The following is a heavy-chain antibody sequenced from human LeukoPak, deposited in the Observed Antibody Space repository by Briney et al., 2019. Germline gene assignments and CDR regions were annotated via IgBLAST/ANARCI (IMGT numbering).Heavy chain of an antibody. CDR1: GFTFSSYA. J-gene: IGHJ4*02. CDR3: AKATDFWSGYYYFDY. CDR2: ISSDGDST. Sequence: GGSLRLSCSASGFTFSSYAMRWVRQAPGKGLEYISGISSDGDSTYFTDSVKGRFTISRDNSKNTLYLQMNSLRAEDTAVYYCAKATDFWSGYYYFDYWGQGTLVTVSS. D-gene: IGHD3-3*01. V-gene: IGHV3-64*04.